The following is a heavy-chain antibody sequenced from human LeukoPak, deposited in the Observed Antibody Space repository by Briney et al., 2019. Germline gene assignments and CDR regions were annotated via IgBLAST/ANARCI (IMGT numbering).Heavy chain of an antibody. CDR2: IYYSGRT. J-gene: IGHJ6*02. V-gene: IGHV4-39*01. CDR1: GVSISSSIYY. Sequence: PSETLCLSCAVSGVSISSSIYYWGWIRQPPGKGLEWVGNIYYSGRTFYSPSLKSRVTISVDTSKNQFSLKVLTVTAADAAVYYCAKVAATPPGYYGVDVWGQGTTVTVSS. D-gene: IGHD1-26*01. CDR3: AKVAATPPGYYGVDV.